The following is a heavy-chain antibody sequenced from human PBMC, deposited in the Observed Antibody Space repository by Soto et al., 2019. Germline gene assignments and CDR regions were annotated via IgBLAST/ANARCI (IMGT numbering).Heavy chain of an antibody. CDR3: ARESTKSGYYY. J-gene: IGHJ4*02. V-gene: IGHV4-34*01. CDR2: INHSGST. D-gene: IGHD3-3*01. Sequence: SETLSLTCAVYGGSFSGYYWSWIRQPPGKGLEWIGEINHSGSTNYNPSLKSRVTISVDTSKNQFSLKLNSVTAADTAVYYCARESTKSGYYYWGQGTLVTVSS. CDR1: GGSFSGYY.